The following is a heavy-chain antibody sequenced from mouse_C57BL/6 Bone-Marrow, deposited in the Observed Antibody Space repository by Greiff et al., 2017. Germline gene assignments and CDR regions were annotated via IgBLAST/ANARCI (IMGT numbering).Heavy chain of an antibody. Sequence: QVQLQQSGPELVKPGASVKISCKASGYAFSSSWMNWVKQRPGKGLEWIGRIYPGDGDTNYNGKFKGKATLTADKSSSTAYMQLSSLTSEDSAVYFITTVVEGFAYWGQGTLVTVSA. D-gene: IGHD1-1*01. CDR2: IYPGDGDT. CDR1: GYAFSSSW. V-gene: IGHV1-82*01. CDR3: TTVVEGFAY. J-gene: IGHJ3*01.